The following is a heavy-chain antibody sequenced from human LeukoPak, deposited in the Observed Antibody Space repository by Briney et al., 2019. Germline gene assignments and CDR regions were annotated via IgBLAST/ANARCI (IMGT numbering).Heavy chain of an antibody. Sequence: GESLQISCKGSGYRFTSYWIGWVRQLPGKGLEWMGIIYPGDSDTRYSPSFQGQVTISADKSISTAYLQWSSLKASDTAMYYCARRITIFGVVPDFDYWGQGTLVTVSS. V-gene: IGHV5-51*01. CDR3: ARRITIFGVVPDFDY. J-gene: IGHJ4*02. CDR1: GYRFTSYW. CDR2: IYPGDSDT. D-gene: IGHD3-3*01.